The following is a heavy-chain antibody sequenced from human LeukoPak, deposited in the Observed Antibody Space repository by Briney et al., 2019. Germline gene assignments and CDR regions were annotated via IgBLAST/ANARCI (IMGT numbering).Heavy chain of an antibody. CDR3: ARGGIRQTFDN. CDR1: GGSISTYY. J-gene: IGHJ4*02. D-gene: IGHD3-3*02. CDR2: IYYSGST. Sequence: PSETLSLNCTVSGGSISTYYWNWIRPPPGKGLEWIGYIYYSGSTNYNPSLKSLVTISVDTSKNQFSLNLTAVTAADTAVYYCARGGIRQTFDNWGQGTLVTVSS. V-gene: IGHV4-59*01.